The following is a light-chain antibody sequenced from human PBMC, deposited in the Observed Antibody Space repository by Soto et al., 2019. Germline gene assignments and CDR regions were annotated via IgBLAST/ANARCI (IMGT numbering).Light chain of an antibody. J-gene: IGLJ1*01. Sequence: QSALTQPTSAPASPGLSATVACTGTICYVGGYNYVSWYQQHPGKAPKVIIYEVSKRPSGVPDRFSGSKSGSTASLTVSGLQAEDEADYYCSSYAVTNIFVFGTRTKVTVL. CDR3: SSYAVTNIFV. CDR2: EVS. V-gene: IGLV2-8*01. CDR1: ICYVGGYNY.